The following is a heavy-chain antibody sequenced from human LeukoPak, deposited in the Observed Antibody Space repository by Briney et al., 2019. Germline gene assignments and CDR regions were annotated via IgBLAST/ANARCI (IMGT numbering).Heavy chain of an antibody. D-gene: IGHD3-22*01. CDR3: ASSPVAPSGYPYFQH. J-gene: IGHJ1*01. V-gene: IGHV4-59*01. CDR2: IYYSGST. CDR1: GGSISSYY. Sequence: SETLSLTCTVSGGSISSYYWSWIRQPPGKGLEWIGYIYYSGSTNYNPSLESRVTISVDTSKNQFSLKLSSVTAADTAVYYCASSPVAPSGYPYFQHWGQGTLVTVSS.